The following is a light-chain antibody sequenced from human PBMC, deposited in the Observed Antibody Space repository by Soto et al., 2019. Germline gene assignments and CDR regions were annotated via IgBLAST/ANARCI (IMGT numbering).Light chain of an antibody. Sequence: EIVLTQSPGTLSLSPGEVVTLSCRASQSVSRSFLAWYQQNHGQPPRLLIYHASSRATGIPDRFSGSGSGTDFTLTISRLEPEDLAVYYCQRYGSSPQTFGQGTKLEI. CDR3: QRYGSSPQT. V-gene: IGKV3-20*01. CDR1: QSVSRSF. CDR2: HAS. J-gene: IGKJ2*01.